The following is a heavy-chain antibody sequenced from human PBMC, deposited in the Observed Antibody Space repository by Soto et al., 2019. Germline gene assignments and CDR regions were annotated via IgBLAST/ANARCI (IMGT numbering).Heavy chain of an antibody. D-gene: IGHD5-18*01. CDR2: IDPSDSYT. CDR3: ALFYPTNVDTDMASHEY. J-gene: IGHJ4*02. V-gene: IGHV5-10-1*01. Sequence: GESLKISCKGSWYSFTSYWISWLRQMPGKGLEWMGRIDPSDSYTNYSPSFQGHVTISADKSISTAYLQWSSLKASDTAMYYCALFYPTNVDTDMASHEYWGQGTLVNVSS. CDR1: WYSFTSYW.